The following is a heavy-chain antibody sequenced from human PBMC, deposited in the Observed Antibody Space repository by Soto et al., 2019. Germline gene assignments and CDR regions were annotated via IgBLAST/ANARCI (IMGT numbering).Heavy chain of an antibody. J-gene: IGHJ4*02. CDR2: SNAGSGNT. Sequence: QVQLVQSGAAVKKPGASVQVSCKASGYTFTSYAMHWVRQAPGQRLAGMGWSNAGSGNTKYSQKFQGRVTITRDTSASPANKEQRRLRSDDTAVYYCARDGYCSSTSCSASFDYWGQGTLVTVSS. V-gene: IGHV1-3*01. CDR1: GYTFTSYA. D-gene: IGHD2-2*01. CDR3: ARDGYCSSTSCSASFDY.